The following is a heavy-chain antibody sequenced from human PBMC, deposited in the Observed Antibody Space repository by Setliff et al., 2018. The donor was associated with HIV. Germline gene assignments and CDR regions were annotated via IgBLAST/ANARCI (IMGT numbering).Heavy chain of an antibody. CDR1: GGSISSYY. Sequence: PSETLSLTCTVSGGSISSYYWSWIRQPAGKRPEFIGRISAAGTINYNPSLRSRVTLSVDTSENQFSLTVNSVTAADTAMYFCARDEGRATGSWWDQSASWYLDYWGHGILVTVSS. CDR2: ISAAGTI. J-gene: IGHJ4*01. D-gene: IGHD6-13*01. V-gene: IGHV4-4*07. CDR3: ARDEGRATGSWWDQSASWYLDY.